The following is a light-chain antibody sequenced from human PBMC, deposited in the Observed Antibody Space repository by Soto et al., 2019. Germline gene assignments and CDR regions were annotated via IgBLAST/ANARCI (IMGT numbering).Light chain of an antibody. CDR3: SSYTSSSTPYV. V-gene: IGLV2-14*01. Sequence: QSALTQPASVSGSPGQSITISCTGTSSDGGGYNYVSWYQQHPGKAPKLMIYEVSNRPSGVSNRFSGSKSGNTASLTISGLQAEDEADYYCSSYTSSSTPYVFGTGPKLTVL. J-gene: IGLJ1*01. CDR1: SSDGGGYNY. CDR2: EVS.